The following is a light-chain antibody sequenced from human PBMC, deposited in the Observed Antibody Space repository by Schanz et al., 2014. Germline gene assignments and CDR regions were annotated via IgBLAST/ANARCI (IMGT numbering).Light chain of an antibody. Sequence: QSVLTQPPSASGTPGQIITVSCSGSSSNIGSQYVYWFQQFPGMAPKLLIYANSNRPSDVPDRFSGSKSGTSASLAITGLQAEDEGDYYCQWFDIRMSGYVVFGGGTKVTVL. CDR1: SSNIGSQY. CDR3: QWFDIRMSGYVV. V-gene: IGLV1-40*01. CDR2: ANS. J-gene: IGLJ2*01.